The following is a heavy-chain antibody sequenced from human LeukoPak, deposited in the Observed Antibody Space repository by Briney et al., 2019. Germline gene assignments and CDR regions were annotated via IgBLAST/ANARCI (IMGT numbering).Heavy chain of an antibody. CDR1: GFTFSTSW. J-gene: IGHJ4*02. CDR3: ARDPTTYYYDSSGYYYDY. CDR2: ISSSSSYI. Sequence: GGSLRLSCVASGFTFSTSWMNWVRQAPGKGLEWVSSISSSSSYIYYADSVKGRFTISRDNAKNSLYLQMNSLRAEDTAVYYCARDPTTYYYDSSGYYYDYWGQGTLVTVSS. D-gene: IGHD3-22*01. V-gene: IGHV3-21*01.